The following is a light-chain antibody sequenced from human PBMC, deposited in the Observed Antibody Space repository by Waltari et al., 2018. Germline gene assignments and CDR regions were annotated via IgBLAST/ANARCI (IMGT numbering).Light chain of an antibody. J-gene: IGLJ2*01. CDR1: TGAVTSSHY. Sequence: QAVVTQEPSVTVSPGGTVTLTCGSSTGAVTSSHYPYWFQQKPGQAPRTLVYDTSNKHPGTPARFSGAVVRGKAALTLSGAQPEDEAEYYCLLHYSGPRVFGGGTKVTVL. CDR2: DTS. CDR3: LLHYSGPRV. V-gene: IGLV7-46*01.